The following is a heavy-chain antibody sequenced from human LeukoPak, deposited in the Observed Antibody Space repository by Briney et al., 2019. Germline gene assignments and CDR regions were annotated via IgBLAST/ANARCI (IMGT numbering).Heavy chain of an antibody. V-gene: IGHV4-39*07. CDR1: GGSISSGGYY. D-gene: IGHD3-3*02. Sequence: SETLSLTCTVSGGSISSGGYYWSWIRQPPGKGLEWIGEIDHSGSTNYNPSLKSRVTISVDTSKNQFSLELSSVTAADTAVYYCASSNHFWSGYYLLDYWGQGTLVTVSS. J-gene: IGHJ4*02. CDR3: ASSNHFWSGYYLLDY. CDR2: IDHSGST.